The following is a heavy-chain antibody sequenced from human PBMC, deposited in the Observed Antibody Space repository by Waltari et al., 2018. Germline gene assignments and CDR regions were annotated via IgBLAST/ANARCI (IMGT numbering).Heavy chain of an antibody. V-gene: IGHV1-69*13. CDR1: GGTFSSYA. CDR3: ATFRDGYLDY. Sequence: QVQLVQSGAEVKKPGSSVKVSCKASGGTFSSYAISWVRQAPGQGLEWMGGIIPIFGTANYAQKFQGRVTMTEDTATDTAYMELSSLRSEDTAVYYCATFRDGYLDYWGQGTLVTVSS. CDR2: IIPIFGTA. D-gene: IGHD3-16*01. J-gene: IGHJ4*02.